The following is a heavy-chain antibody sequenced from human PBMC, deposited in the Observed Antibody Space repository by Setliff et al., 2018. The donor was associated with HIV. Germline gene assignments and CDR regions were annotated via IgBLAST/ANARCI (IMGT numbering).Heavy chain of an antibody. J-gene: IGHJ4*02. Sequence: LSLTCTVSGGSISSSSYYWGWIRQPPGKGLEWIGSISSSGNTYYNPSLKSRVTTSVDTPKNQFSLKLSSVTAADMAVYYCARHSPSDYWGQGTLVTVSS. CDR2: ISSSGNT. CDR3: ARHSPSDY. CDR1: GGSISSSSYY. V-gene: IGHV4-39*01.